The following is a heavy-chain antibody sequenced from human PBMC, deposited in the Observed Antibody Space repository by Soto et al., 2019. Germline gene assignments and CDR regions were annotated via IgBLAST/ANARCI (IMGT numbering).Heavy chain of an antibody. D-gene: IGHD2-15*01. CDR2: ISHDGKVK. CDR3: AKEYSQYRGTSLGY. Sequence: QVPLVESGGGVVQPGRSLSLSCAASGFTFRRYGMHWVRQAPGKGLEWVTVISHDGKVKYYVDSVKDRFTISRDNSKNRLSLQKNSLRAEDTGVYYCAKEYSQYRGTSLGYWGQGALVTVS. CDR1: GFTFRRYG. J-gene: IGHJ4*02. V-gene: IGHV3-30*18.